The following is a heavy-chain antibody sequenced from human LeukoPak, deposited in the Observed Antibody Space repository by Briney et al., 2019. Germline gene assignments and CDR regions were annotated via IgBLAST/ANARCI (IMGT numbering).Heavy chain of an antibody. CDR3: AKGQELDDGVFDS. Sequence: GRSLRLSCAAAGSTFSSNAMRWGRQAPGEGLEWVSTIRGNGDRTHYADSVTGRSTTCRDNSKNTLYLQMNSLRGEDSAIYYCAKGQELDDGVFDSWGQGTLVTVSS. J-gene: IGHJ4*02. D-gene: IGHD1-1*01. CDR2: IRGNGDRT. CDR1: GSTFSSNA. V-gene: IGHV3-23*01.